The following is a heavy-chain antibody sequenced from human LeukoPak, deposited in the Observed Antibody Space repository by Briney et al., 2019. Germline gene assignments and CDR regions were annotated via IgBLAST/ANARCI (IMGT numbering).Heavy chain of an antibody. J-gene: IGHJ4*02. CDR3: TSRVVVPAAIPDY. CDR2: VYSGGTT. D-gene: IGHD2-2*01. Sequence: GGSLRLSCAASGFTVSSKHMTWVRQAPGKGLEWVSVVYSGGTTYYADSVKGRFTISKDNSNNTLYLQMNSLRAEDTAVYYCTSRVVVPAAIPDYWGQGTLVTVSS. V-gene: IGHV3-53*01. CDR1: GFTVSSKH.